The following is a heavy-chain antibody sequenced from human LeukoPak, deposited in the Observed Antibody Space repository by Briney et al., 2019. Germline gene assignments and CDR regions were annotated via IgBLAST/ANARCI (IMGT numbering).Heavy chain of an antibody. J-gene: IGHJ4*02. CDR3: ARDLGGYSYGPYFDY. CDR2: IYSGGST. Sequence: GGSLRLSCAASGFTVSSNDMSWVRQAPGKGLEWVSIIYSGGSTYYADSVKGRFTISRDNSKNTLYLQMNSLRAEDTAVYYCARDLGGYSYGPYFDYWGQGTLVTVSS. V-gene: IGHV3-53*01. D-gene: IGHD5-18*01. CDR1: GFTVSSND.